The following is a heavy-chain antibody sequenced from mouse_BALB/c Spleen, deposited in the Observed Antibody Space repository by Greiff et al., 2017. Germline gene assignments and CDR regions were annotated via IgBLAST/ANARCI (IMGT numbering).Heavy chain of an antibody. CDR3: ARDIAYYGNYGGAMDY. Sequence: EVKLMESGGGLVQPGGSLRLSCATSGFTFTDYYMSWVRQPPGKALEWLGFIRNKANGYTTEYSASVKGRFTISRDNSQSILYLQMNTLRAEDSATYYCARDIAYYGNYGGAMDYWGQGTSVTVSS. J-gene: IGHJ4*01. V-gene: IGHV7-3*02. CDR2: IRNKANGYTT. D-gene: IGHD2-10*01. CDR1: GFTFTDYY.